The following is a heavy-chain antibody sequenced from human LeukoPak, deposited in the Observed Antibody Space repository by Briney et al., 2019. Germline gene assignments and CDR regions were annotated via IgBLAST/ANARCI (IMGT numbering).Heavy chain of an antibody. J-gene: IGHJ4*02. Sequence: ASVKVSCKTSGYIFSSYGTTWVRQAPGQGLEWMGWTSDYNGNTKYAQKLQGRVTMTTDTSASTAYMELRSLRSDDTAVYYCARVDLWGDILTGYHKVDYWGPGTLVTVSS. D-gene: IGHD3-9*01. V-gene: IGHV1-18*01. CDR1: GYIFSSYG. CDR3: ARVDLWGDILTGYHKVDY. CDR2: TSDYNGNT.